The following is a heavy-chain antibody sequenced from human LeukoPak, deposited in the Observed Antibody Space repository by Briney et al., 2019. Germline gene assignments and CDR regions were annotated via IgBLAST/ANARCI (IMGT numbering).Heavy chain of an antibody. J-gene: IGHJ4*02. CDR1: GFTFSRFW. CDR2: IKEDVSEK. Sequence: PGGSLRLSCAASGFTFSRFWMSWVRQAPGKGLDYVANIKEDVSEKYYVDSVKGRFSISRDNAKNSLYLQLSSLRVEDTAVYYCARDISPEKGQQLANWGQGTQVTVSS. V-gene: IGHV3-7*04. D-gene: IGHD6-13*01. CDR3: ARDISPEKGQQLAN.